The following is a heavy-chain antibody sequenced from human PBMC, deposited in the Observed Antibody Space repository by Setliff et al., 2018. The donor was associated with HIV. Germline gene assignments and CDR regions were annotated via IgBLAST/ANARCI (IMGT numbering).Heavy chain of an antibody. CDR3: ARGARLLAAYRDRWDYYYMGV. D-gene: IGHD3-16*02. J-gene: IGHJ6*03. CDR1: GGSISSYY. CDR2: TYYSGST. V-gene: IGHV4-59*05. Sequence: SETLSLTCSVSGGSISSYYWSWIRQPPGKGLEWIGSTYYSGSTYYNPSLKSRVTISVDTSKNQFSLKVNSMTAADTAVYYCARGARLLAAYRDRWDYYYMGVWGKGTTVTVSS.